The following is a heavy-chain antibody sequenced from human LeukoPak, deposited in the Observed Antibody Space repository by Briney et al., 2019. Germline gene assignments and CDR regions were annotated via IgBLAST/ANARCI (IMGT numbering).Heavy chain of an antibody. J-gene: IGHJ4*02. CDR1: GGSFSGYY. CDR2: INHSGST. Sequence: SETLSLTCAVYGGSFSGYYWSWIRQPPGKGLEWIGEINHSGSTNYNPSLKSRVSISIDTSKSQFSLKVTSVTAADTAVYYCRAVAGFFDYWGQGTLVTVSS. V-gene: IGHV4-34*01. D-gene: IGHD6-19*01. CDR3: RAVAGFFDY.